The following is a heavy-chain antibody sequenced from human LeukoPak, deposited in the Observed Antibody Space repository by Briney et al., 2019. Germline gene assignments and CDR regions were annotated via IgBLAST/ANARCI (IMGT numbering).Heavy chain of an antibody. Sequence: SETLSLTCAVYGGAFSGYYWSWLRQPPGKGLEWIGEINHSGSTNYNPSLKSRVTISVDTSKNQVSLKLSSVTAADTAVYYCASLWPYQLSAFDIWGQGTMVTVSS. CDR3: ASLWPYQLSAFDI. CDR2: INHSGST. J-gene: IGHJ3*02. D-gene: IGHD2-2*01. CDR1: GGAFSGYY. V-gene: IGHV4-34*01.